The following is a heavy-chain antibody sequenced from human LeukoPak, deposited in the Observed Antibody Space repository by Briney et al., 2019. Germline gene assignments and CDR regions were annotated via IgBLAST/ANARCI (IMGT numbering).Heavy chain of an antibody. CDR3: ARDIVGATRWFDP. Sequence: PSETLSLTCTVSGGSISSSSYYWGWIRQPPGKGLEWIGSIYYSGSTYYNPSLKSRVTISVDTSKNQFSLKLISVTAADTAVYYCARDIVGATRWFDPWGQGTLVTVSS. CDR2: IYYSGST. V-gene: IGHV4-39*02. J-gene: IGHJ5*02. D-gene: IGHD1-26*01. CDR1: GGSISSSSYY.